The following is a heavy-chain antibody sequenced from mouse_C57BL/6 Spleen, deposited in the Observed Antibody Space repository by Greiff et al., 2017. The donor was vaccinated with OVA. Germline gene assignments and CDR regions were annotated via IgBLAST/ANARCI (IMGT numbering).Heavy chain of an antibody. CDR2: IHPNSGST. V-gene: IGHV1-64*01. Sequence: VQLQQPGAELVKPGASVKLSCKASGYTFTSYWMHWVKQRPGQGLEWIGMIHPNSGSTNYNEKFKSKATLTVDKSSSTAYMQLSSLTSEDSAVYYCAIVLYYGYEDWYFDVWGTGTTVTVSS. CDR3: AIVLYYGYEDWYFDV. J-gene: IGHJ1*03. CDR1: GYTFTSYW. D-gene: IGHD2-2*01.